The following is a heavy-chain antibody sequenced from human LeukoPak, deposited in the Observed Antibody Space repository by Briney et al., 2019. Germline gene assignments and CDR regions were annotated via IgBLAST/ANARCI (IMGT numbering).Heavy chain of an antibody. V-gene: IGHV1-69*05. J-gene: IGHJ6*03. CDR3: VRDKDEYSSSGHYYYYYMDV. Sequence: SVKVSCKASGGTFSSYGISWVRQAPGQGLEWMGGILPVFATVNYAQKFQGRVTITTDESTSTAYLELSSLRSEDTAVYYCVRDKDEYSSSGHYYYYYMDVWGKGTTVTVSS. CDR1: GGTFSSYG. CDR2: ILPVFATV. D-gene: IGHD6-6*01.